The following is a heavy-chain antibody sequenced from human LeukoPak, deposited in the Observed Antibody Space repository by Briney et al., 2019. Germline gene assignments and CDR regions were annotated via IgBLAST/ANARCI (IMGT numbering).Heavy chain of an antibody. CDR2: INTDGSTT. V-gene: IGHV3-74*01. CDR1: GFTFSTYW. D-gene: IGHD3-3*01. Sequence: PGGSLRLSCAASGFTFSTYWMHWVRQTPGKGLVWVSRINTDGSTTSYAGFVKGRFTISRDNAKKTLSLELNSLRAEDTAVYYCARTHPLEYFDYWGQGTLVTVSS. J-gene: IGHJ4*02. CDR3: ARTHPLEYFDY.